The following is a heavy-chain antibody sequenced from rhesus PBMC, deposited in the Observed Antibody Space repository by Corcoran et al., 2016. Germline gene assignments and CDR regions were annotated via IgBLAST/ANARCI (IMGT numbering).Heavy chain of an antibody. CDR2: ISGSSGST. CDR1: GGSISSSNW. Sequence: GPGLVKPSETLSLPCAVSGGSISSSNWWSWIRQPPGKGLEWIGYISGSSGSTYYNPSLKSRVTISKEKSKNQFSLKLSSVTAADTAVYYCAREVYGSYIDYWGQGVLVTVSS. V-gene: IGHV4S19*01. J-gene: IGHJ4*01. CDR3: AREVYGSYIDY. D-gene: IGHD4-4*01.